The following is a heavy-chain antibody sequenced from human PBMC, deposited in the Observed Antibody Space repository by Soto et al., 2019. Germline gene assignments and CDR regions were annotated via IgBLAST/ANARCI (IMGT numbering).Heavy chain of an antibody. CDR1: GYTFTSYG. J-gene: IGHJ4*02. CDR3: ARDPTGSMTTVTTYFDY. CDR2: INAYNGNT. V-gene: IGHV1-18*01. D-gene: IGHD4-17*01. Sequence: ASVKVSCKASGYTFTSYGISWVRQAPGQGLEWMGWINAYNGNTNYAQKLQGRVTMTTDTSTSTAYMELRSLRSDDTAVYYCARDPTGSMTTVTTYFDYWGQGTLVTVSS.